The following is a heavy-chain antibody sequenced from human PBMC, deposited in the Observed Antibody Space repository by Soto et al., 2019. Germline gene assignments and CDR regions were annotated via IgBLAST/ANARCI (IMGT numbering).Heavy chain of an antibody. J-gene: IGHJ4*02. CDR2: IYHSGST. CDR3: ARGGTPIDY. Sequence: SXTLSLTCAVSGGSMSSGGYSWSWIRQPPGKGLEWIGYIYHSGSTYYNPSLKSRVTISVDRSKNQFSLKLSSVTAADTAVYYCARGGTPIDYWGQGTLVTVSS. D-gene: IGHD3-16*01. V-gene: IGHV4-30-2*01. CDR1: GGSMSSGGYS.